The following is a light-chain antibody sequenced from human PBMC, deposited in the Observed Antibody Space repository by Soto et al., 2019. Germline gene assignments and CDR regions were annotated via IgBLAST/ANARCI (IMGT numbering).Light chain of an antibody. J-gene: IGLJ2*01. CDR1: SYDVGGHNS. V-gene: IGLV2-14*03. Sequence: QSVLTQPASVSGSPGQSISISCTGTSYDVGGHNSVSWYQHHPGKAPKLMIYDVSYRPSGVSNRFSGSKSGNTASLTISGLQAEDEADYYCSSYTSSRTRVFGGGTKLTVL. CDR3: SSYTSSRTRV. CDR2: DVS.